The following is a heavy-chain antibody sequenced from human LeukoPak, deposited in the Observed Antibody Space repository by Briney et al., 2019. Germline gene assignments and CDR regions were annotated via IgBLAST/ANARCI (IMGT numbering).Heavy chain of an antibody. CDR1: GFTLGSYG. Sequence: GTSLRLSCEASGFTLGSYGMHWVRQAPGKALEWVAVISYDGIVKYYVDSVKGRFTISKDTFKNTLFLQMNSLRTEDTALYYCAKDWGMLGYRGNADGYDVWGQGTKVTVSS. V-gene: IGHV3-30*18. J-gene: IGHJ3*01. CDR3: AKDWGMLGYRGNADGYDV. D-gene: IGHD3-16*01. CDR2: ISYDGIVK.